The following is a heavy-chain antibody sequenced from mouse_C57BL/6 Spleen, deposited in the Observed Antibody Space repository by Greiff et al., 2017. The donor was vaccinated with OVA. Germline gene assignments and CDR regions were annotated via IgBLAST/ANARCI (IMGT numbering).Heavy chain of an antibody. CDR3: ARPLITTVVAGRAMDY. Sequence: QVQLQQSGPELVKPGASVKISCKASGYAFSSSWMNWVKQRPGKGLEWIGRIYPGDGDTNYNGKFKGKATLTADKSSSTAYMQLSSLTSEDSAVYFCARPLITTVVAGRAMDYWGQGTSVTVSS. J-gene: IGHJ4*01. D-gene: IGHD1-1*01. CDR1: GYAFSSSW. V-gene: IGHV1-82*01. CDR2: IYPGDGDT.